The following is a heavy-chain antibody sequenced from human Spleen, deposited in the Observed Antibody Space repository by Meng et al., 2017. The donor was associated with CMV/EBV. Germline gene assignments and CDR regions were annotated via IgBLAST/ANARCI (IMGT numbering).Heavy chain of an antibody. CDR2: ISSSSTYI. Sequence: SCAASGFIFSSYSMNWVRQAPGKGLEWVSSISSSSTYIYYADSLKGRFTISRDNAKNSLYLQMNSLRAEDTAVYYCVREAYGAYTDYWGQGTLVTVSS. J-gene: IGHJ4*02. CDR1: GFIFSSYS. V-gene: IGHV3-21*01. CDR3: VREAYGAYTDY. D-gene: IGHD3-16*01.